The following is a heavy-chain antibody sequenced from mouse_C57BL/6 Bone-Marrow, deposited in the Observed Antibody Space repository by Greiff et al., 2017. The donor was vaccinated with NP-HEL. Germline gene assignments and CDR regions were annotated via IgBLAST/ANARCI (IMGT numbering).Heavy chain of an antibody. J-gene: IGHJ3*01. V-gene: IGHV14-4*01. CDR3: THYYGSSAWFAY. D-gene: IGHD1-1*01. Sequence: VQLQQSGAELVRPGASVKLSCTASGFNIKDDYMHWVKQRPEQGLEWIGWIDPENGATEYASKFQGKATIPADTSSNTAYLQLSSLTSEDTAVYYCTHYYGSSAWFAYWGQGTLVTVSA. CDR1: GFNIKDDY. CDR2: IDPENGAT.